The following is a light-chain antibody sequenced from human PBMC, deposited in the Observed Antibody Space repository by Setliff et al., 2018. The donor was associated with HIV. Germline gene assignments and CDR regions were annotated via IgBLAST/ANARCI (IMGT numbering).Light chain of an antibody. CDR1: SSDVGGYSY. CDR3: NSYTTTSTHVL. Sequence: QSALTQTASVSGSPGQSITISCTGTSSDVGGYSYVSWYQQHPGKAPKLMIYEVSNRPSGVSNRFSGSKSGNTASLTISGLQAEDEADYYCNSYTTTSTHVLFGGGTKVTVL. V-gene: IGLV2-14*01. CDR2: EVS. J-gene: IGLJ2*01.